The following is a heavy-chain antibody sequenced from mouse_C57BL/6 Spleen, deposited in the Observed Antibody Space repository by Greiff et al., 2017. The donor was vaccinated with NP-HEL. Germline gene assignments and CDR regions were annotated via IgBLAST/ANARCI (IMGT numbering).Heavy chain of an antibody. CDR2: ISGGGGNT. D-gene: IGHD2-12*01. Sequence: EVHLVESGGGLVKPGGSLKLSCAASGFTFSSYTMSWVRQTPEKRLEWVATISGGGGNTYYPDSVKGRFTISRDNAKNTLYLQMSSLRSEDTALYYCARRGYSFYYAMDYWGQGTSVTVSS. J-gene: IGHJ4*01. CDR1: GFTFSSYT. V-gene: IGHV5-9*01. CDR3: ARRGYSFYYAMDY.